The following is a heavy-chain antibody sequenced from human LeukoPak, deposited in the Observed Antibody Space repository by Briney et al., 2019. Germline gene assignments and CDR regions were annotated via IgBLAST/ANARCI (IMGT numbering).Heavy chain of an antibody. D-gene: IGHD3-3*02. CDR2: IYHSGST. J-gene: IGHJ6*02. V-gene: IGHV4-30-2*01. Sequence: PSQTLSLTCAVSGGSVSSGGYSWGWIRQPPGKGLEWIGYIYHSGSTYYNPSLKSRVTISVDRSKNQFSLKLSSVTAADTAIYFCARHFDFWGQGTTVTVSS. CDR1: GGSVSSGGYS. CDR3: ARHFDF.